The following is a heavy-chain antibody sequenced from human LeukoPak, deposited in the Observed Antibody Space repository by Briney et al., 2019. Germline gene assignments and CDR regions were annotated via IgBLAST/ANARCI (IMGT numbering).Heavy chain of an antibody. CDR3: ARHTANLWFGELSPYYFDY. CDR2: IYYSGNT. J-gene: IGHJ4*02. CDR1: GGSISSSSYY. V-gene: IGHV4-39*01. Sequence: SETLSLTCTVSGGSISSSSYYWGWIRQPPGKGLEWIGTIYYSGNTYYNPSLKSPVTISVDTSKNQFSLKLSSVTAADTAVYYCARHTANLWFGELSPYYFDYWGQGTLVTVSS. D-gene: IGHD3-10*01.